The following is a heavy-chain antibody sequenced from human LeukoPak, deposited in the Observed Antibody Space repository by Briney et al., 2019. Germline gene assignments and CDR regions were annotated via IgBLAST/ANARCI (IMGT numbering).Heavy chain of an antibody. Sequence: SETLSLTCTVSGGSISGYYWSWIRQPPGKGLEWIGYIYYSGSTNYNPSLKSRVTISVDTSKNQFSLKLSSVTAADTAVYYCARGVELLWFGELPLPIYYYYYMDVWGKGTTVTVSS. D-gene: IGHD3-10*01. V-gene: IGHV4-59*08. CDR3: ARGVELLWFGELPLPIYYYYYMDV. CDR1: GGSISGYY. J-gene: IGHJ6*03. CDR2: IYYSGST.